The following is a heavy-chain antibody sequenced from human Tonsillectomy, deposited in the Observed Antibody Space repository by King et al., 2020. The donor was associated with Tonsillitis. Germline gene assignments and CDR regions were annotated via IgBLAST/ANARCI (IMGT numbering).Heavy chain of an antibody. CDR3: TTDRYYDFDY. J-gene: IGHJ4*02. V-gene: IGHV3-15*01. CDR2: INSKTDGETT. Sequence: VQLVESGGGLVKPGGSLRLSCAASGFTFSNAWMSWVRQAPGKGLEWVGRINSKTDGETTDYAAPVKGRFTISRDDSKNTLYLQMNSLKTEDTAVYYCTTDRYYDFDYWGQGTLVTVSS. CDR1: GFTFSNAW. D-gene: IGHD3-10*01.